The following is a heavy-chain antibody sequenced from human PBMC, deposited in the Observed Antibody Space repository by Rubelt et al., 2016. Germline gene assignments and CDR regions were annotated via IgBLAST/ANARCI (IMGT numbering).Heavy chain of an antibody. CDR1: GFTFSSYA. Sequence: VQLVESGGGVVQPGRSLRLSCADSGFTFSSYAMHWIRQAPGKGLEWVAAIQNDGSIEYYAESVKGRFTISRDNSKDALSVQMNSLGAEDTAMYYCARENWDYGRGAFDIWGQGTMVTVSS. V-gene: IGHV3-30-3*01. D-gene: IGHD1-7*01. CDR3: ARENWDYGRGAFDI. CDR2: IQNDGSIE. J-gene: IGHJ3*02.